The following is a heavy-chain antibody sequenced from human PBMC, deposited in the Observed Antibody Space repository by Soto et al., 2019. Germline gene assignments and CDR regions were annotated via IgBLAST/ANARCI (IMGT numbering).Heavy chain of an antibody. CDR2: IIPIFGTA. Sequence: SVKVSCKASGGTFSSYAISWVRQAPGQGPEWMGGIIPIFGTANYAQKFQGRVTITADESTSTAYMELSSLRSEDTAVYYCARGGFRDYYYYGMDVWGQGTTVTVSS. V-gene: IGHV1-69*13. CDR1: GGTFSSYA. D-gene: IGHD1-26*01. CDR3: ARGGFRDYYYYGMDV. J-gene: IGHJ6*02.